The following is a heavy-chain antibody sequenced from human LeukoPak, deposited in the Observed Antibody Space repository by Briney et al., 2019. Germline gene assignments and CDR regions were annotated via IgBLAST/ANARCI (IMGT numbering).Heavy chain of an antibody. J-gene: IGHJ4*02. D-gene: IGHD5-24*01. V-gene: IGHV3-23*01. CDR2: LSDRGAST. Sequence: GGSLRLSCAASGFTFTNHAMAWVRLAPGKGLEGVSTLSDRGASTYYADSVKGRFTISRDNSRNTMYLQMDSLRDDDTGVYFCARTPSREGYSHIDFWGQGALVTVSS. CDR1: GFTFTNHA. CDR3: ARTPSREGYSHIDF.